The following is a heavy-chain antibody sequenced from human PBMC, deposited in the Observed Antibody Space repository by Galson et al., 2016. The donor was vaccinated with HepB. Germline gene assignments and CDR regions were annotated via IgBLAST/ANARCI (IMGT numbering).Heavy chain of an antibody. J-gene: IGHJ6*02. D-gene: IGHD7-27*01. CDR2: ISTYNGNT. CDR1: GYTFINYG. Sequence: SVKVSCEASGYTFINYGISWVRQAPGQGLEWMGWISTYNGNTKYAQKLQDRLTMTTDTPTSTAYMELRSLRYDDTAVYYCVRGGLGVWGQGTTVTVSS. CDR3: VRGGLGV. V-gene: IGHV1-18*01.